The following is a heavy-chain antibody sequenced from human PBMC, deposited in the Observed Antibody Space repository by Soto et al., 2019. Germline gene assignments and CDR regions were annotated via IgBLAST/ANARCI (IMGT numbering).Heavy chain of an antibody. V-gene: IGHV4-38-2*01. CDR2: IYHSGST. CDR1: GYSISSGYY. J-gene: IGHJ4*02. CDR3: ARVGDGCNYVDY. D-gene: IGHD1-26*01. Sequence: SETLSLTCAVSGYSISSGYYWGWIRQPPGKGLEWIGSIYHSGSTYYNPSLKSRVTMSIDTSKNQFSLKLSSVTAADTAVYYCARVGDGCNYVDYWGQGTLVTVSS.